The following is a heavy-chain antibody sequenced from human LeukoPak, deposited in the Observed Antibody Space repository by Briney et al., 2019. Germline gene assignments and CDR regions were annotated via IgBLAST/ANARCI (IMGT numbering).Heavy chain of an antibody. J-gene: IGHJ5*02. CDR3: ARMITIFGVVSSYNWFDP. D-gene: IGHD3-3*01. CDR2: INHSGST. Sequence: SETLSLTCAVYGGSFSGYYWSWIRQPPGKGLEWIGEINHSGSTNYNPSLKSRVTISVDTSKNQFSLKLSSVTAADAAVYYCARMITIFGVVSSYNWFDPWGQGTQVTVSS. V-gene: IGHV4-34*01. CDR1: GGSFSGYY.